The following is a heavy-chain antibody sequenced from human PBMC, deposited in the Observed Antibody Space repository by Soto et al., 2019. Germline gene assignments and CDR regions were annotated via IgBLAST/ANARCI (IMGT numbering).Heavy chain of an antibody. CDR1: RSTNTTDD. CDR3: VRGVREVGATDDAFDI. D-gene: IGHD1-26*01. Sequence: ASVMVSCPAARSTNTTDDMHWVPQTPGQGLEWMGIINPSDGSTIYAQKFQGRVTMTRNTSISTAYMELSRLRSEDTAVYYCVRGVREVGATDDAFDIWGQATMVSVS. J-gene: IGHJ3*02. V-gene: IGHV1-46*01. CDR2: INPSDGST.